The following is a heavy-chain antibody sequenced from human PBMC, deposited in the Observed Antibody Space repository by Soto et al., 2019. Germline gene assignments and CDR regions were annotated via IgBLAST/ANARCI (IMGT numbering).Heavy chain of an antibody. Sequence: GGSLRLSCAASGFTFSSYAMHWVRQAPGKGLEWVAVISYDGSNKYYADSVKGRFTISRDNSKNTLYLQMNSLRAEDTAVYYCARSPGGSSRYYYGMDVWGQGTTVTVSS. CDR1: GFTFSSYA. CDR3: ARSPGGSSRYYYGMDV. J-gene: IGHJ6*02. V-gene: IGHV3-30-3*01. D-gene: IGHD3-16*01. CDR2: ISYDGSNK.